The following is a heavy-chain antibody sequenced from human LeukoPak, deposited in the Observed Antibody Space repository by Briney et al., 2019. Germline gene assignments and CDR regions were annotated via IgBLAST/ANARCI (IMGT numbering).Heavy chain of an antibody. CDR1: GGSISSSNFY. J-gene: IGHJ4*02. V-gene: IGHV4-39*07. CDR3: ARDARVQKWFGELLKTTTYYFDY. CDR2: IYYSGST. D-gene: IGHD3-10*01. Sequence: PSETPSLTCTVSGGSISSSNFYWGWIRQPPGKGLEWIGSIYYSGSTYYNPSLKSRVSISVDTSKNQFSLKLSSVTAADTAVYYCARDARVQKWFGELLKTTTYYFDYWGQGTLVTVSS.